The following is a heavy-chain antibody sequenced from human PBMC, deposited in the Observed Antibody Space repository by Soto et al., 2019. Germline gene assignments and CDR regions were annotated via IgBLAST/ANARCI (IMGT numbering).Heavy chain of an antibody. CDR3: ARDEDYYDSGPS. CDR1: GFTFSRHT. J-gene: IGHJ5*02. Sequence: GVLRLSCAASGFTFSRHTMNWVRQAPGKGLEWVSSISSSSSYIYYADSLKGRFTISRDNAKKSLYLQMNSLRAEDTAVYYCARDEDYYDSGPSWGQGTLVTVSS. CDR2: ISSSSSYI. V-gene: IGHV3-21*01. D-gene: IGHD3-22*01.